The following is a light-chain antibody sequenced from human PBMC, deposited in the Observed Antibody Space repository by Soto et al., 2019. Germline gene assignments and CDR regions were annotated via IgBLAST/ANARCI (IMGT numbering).Light chain of an antibody. CDR2: EVS. V-gene: IGLV2-14*01. Sequence: QSVLTQPGSVSGSPGQSITISCTGTSSDVGGYNYVSWYQQHPGKAPKLMIYEVSNRPSGVSNRFSGSKSGNTASLTISGLQAEDEADYYCSSYTSSSTLRVFGGGTQLTVL. J-gene: IGLJ3*02. CDR3: SSYTSSSTLRV. CDR1: SSDVGGYNY.